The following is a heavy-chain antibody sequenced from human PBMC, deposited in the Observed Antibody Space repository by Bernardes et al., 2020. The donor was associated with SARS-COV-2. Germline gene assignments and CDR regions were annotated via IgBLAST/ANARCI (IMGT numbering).Heavy chain of an antibody. J-gene: IGHJ4*02. D-gene: IGHD2-21*02. Sequence: GGSLRLSCAASGFTLSSYAMSWVRQAPGKGLEWVSGISGDTDDTYYADSVKGRFTISRDNSVNTLFLQMSSLGAEDTAVYFCAKDYCGGDCDFFDYWGQGTLVSVSS. CDR1: GFTLSSYA. CDR2: ISGDTDDT. V-gene: IGHV3-23*01. CDR3: AKDYCGGDCDFFDY.